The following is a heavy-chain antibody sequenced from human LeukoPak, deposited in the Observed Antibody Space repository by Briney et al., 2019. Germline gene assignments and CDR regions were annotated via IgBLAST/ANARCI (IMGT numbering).Heavy chain of an antibody. CDR1: GGSISSYY. J-gene: IGHJ3*02. Sequence: SETLSLTCTVSGGSISSYYWSWILQPPGKGLEWIGYIYYSGSTNYNPSLKSRVTISVDTSKNQFSLKLSSVTAADTAVYYCARAQWLRPNDAFDIWGQGTMVTASS. CDR2: IYYSGST. V-gene: IGHV4-59*01. CDR3: ARAQWLRPNDAFDI. D-gene: IGHD5-12*01.